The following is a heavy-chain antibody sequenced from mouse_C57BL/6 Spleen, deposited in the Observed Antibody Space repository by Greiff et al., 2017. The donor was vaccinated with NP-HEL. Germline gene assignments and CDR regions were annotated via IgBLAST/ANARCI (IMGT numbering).Heavy chain of an antibody. CDR3: ARSDGYYERGFDY. CDR2: INPSSGYT. V-gene: IGHV1-4*01. CDR1: GYTFTSYT. D-gene: IGHD2-3*01. J-gene: IGHJ2*01. Sequence: VQRVESGAELARPGASVKMSCKASGYTFTSYTMHWVKQRPGQGLEWIGYINPSSGYTKYNQKFKDKATLTADKSSSTAYMQLSSLTSEDSAVYYCARSDGYYERGFDYWGQGTTLTVSS.